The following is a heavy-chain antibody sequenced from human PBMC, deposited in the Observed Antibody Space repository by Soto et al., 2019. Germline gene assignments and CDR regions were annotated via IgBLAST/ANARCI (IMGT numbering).Heavy chain of an antibody. CDR3: AKDGWESGPKNYWYFDL. CDR1: GFTFSSYG. D-gene: IGHD1-26*01. J-gene: IGHJ2*01. CDR2: ISYDGSNK. V-gene: IGHV3-30*18. Sequence: HPGGSLRLSCAASGFTFSSYGMHWVRQAPGKGLEWVAVISYDGSNKYYADSVKGRFTISRDNSKNTLYLQMNSLRAEDTVVYYCAKDGWESGPKNYWYFDLWGRGTLVTVSS.